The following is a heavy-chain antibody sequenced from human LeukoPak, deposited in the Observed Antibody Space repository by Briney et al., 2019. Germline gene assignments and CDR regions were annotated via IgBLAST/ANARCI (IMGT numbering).Heavy chain of an antibody. D-gene: IGHD3-10*01. CDR1: GGSISSGDYY. J-gene: IGHJ4*02. CDR3: ARDSWYYYSSGSNNN. V-gene: IGHV4-30-4*08. Sequence: SETLSLTCTVSGGSISSGDYYWSWIRQPPGKGLEWIGYIYYSGSTYYNPSLKSRVTISVDTSKNQFSLKLSSVTAADTAVYYCARDSWYYYSSGSNNNWGQGTLVTVS. CDR2: IYYSGST.